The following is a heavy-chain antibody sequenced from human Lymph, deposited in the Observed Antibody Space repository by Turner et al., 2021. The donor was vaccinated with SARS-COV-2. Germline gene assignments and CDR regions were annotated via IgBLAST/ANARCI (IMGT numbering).Heavy chain of an antibody. J-gene: IGHJ4*02. V-gene: IGHV3-30-3*01. CDR3: ARVLWLRGMFDS. D-gene: IGHD5-18*01. CDR2: ISYDGSNK. CDR1: GFTFNTYA. Sequence: QVQLVESGGGVVQPGRSLRLSCAASGFTFNTYAIHWGPRAPGKGLEWVAVISYDGSNKYYADSVKGRFTISRDTSKNTLYLQMNSLRAEDTAVYYCARVLWLRGMFDSWGQGTLVTVSS.